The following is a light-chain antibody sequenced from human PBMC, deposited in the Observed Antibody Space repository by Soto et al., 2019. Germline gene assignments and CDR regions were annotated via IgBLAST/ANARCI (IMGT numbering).Light chain of an antibody. CDR1: HSISSSY. V-gene: IGKV3-20*01. Sequence: EVVLTQSPGTLSLSPGNRATLSCRASHSISSSYVAWYQQKAGQSLRLLIYGASTRATGIPDRFGGSGSGTEFSLTISGLEPEDSAVYYCQQYGSSSVYTFGQGTRLEIK. CDR2: GAS. CDR3: QQYGSSSVYT. J-gene: IGKJ2*01.